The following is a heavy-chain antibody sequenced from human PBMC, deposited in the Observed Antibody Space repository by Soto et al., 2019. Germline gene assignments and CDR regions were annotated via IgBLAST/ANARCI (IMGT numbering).Heavy chain of an antibody. CDR3: ARDRDSSYFPPPYYFDS. CDR1: AFTFRRYT. CDR2: ISYDGSKT. V-gene: IGHV3-30*04. J-gene: IGHJ4*02. D-gene: IGHD4-4*01. Sequence: QVQLVESGGGVVQPGRSLRLSCAASAFTFRRYTMHWVRQAPGKGLEWVATISYDGSKTNYADSVRGRITISRDNSKSTLFLQMNSLRPEDTAVYSCARDRDSSYFPPPYYFDSWGQGTLVTVSS.